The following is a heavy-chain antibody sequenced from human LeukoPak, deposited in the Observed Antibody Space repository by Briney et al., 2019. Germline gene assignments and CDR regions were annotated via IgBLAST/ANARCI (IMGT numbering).Heavy chain of an antibody. Sequence: PGGSLRLSCSASGFGFGDHGMSWVRQVPGKGLEWVSGINWSGGSTGYADPVRGRFTISRDNAKNSLYLQMDSLTAEDTALYYCARAPITSPFYFDHSGQGTLVTVSS. V-gene: IGHV3-20*04. CDR3: ARAPITSPFYFDH. D-gene: IGHD2-2*01. CDR2: INWSGGST. CDR1: GFGFGDHG. J-gene: IGHJ4*02.